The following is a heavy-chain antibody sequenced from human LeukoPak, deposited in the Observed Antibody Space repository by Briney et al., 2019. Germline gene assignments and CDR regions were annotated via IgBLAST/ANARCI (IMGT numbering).Heavy chain of an antibody. D-gene: IGHD1-7*01. CDR1: GGSVSSGGFY. CDR3: AREDITGTASYFDY. CDR2: IYYSGST. J-gene: IGHJ4*02. V-gene: IGHV4-61*08. Sequence: TSETLSLTCTVSGGSVSSGGFYWTWIRQPPGKGLEWIGYIYYSGSTNYIPSLRSRLTISVDTSKNQFSLKLSSVTAADTAVYYCAREDITGTASYFDYWGQGTLVTVSS.